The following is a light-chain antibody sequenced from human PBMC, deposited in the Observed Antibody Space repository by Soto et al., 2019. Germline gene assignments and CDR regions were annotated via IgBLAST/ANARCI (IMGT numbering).Light chain of an antibody. CDR3: QLYTVWPHP. CDR1: QSVSNN. J-gene: IGKJ1*01. Sequence: DIVWTQYPGTLSLSPGERATLPCRASQSVSNNYLAWYQQRPGQAPRLLIFGASTRATGFPARFSGSGSGTEFTLTISSLQSEDFTLYYCQLYTVWPHPFAQGTKV. V-gene: IGKV3-15*01. CDR2: GAS.